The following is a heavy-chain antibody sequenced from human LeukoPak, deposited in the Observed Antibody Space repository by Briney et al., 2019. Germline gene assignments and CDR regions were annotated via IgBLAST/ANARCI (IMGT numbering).Heavy chain of an antibody. J-gene: IGHJ3*02. CDR2: ISGSGGST. Sequence: GGSLRLSCAASGFTFSNYAMSWVRQAPGKGLEWVSAISGSGGSTYYADSVKGRFTISRDNSKNTLYLQMNSLRAEDTAVYYCAGTRVQLERRQAFDIWGQGTMVTVSS. V-gene: IGHV3-23*01. CDR1: GFTFSNYA. D-gene: IGHD1-1*01. CDR3: AGTRVQLERRQAFDI.